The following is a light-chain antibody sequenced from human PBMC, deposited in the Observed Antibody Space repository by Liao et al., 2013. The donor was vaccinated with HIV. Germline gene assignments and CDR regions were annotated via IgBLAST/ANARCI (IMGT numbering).Light chain of an antibody. CDR3: QAWDIGTRVV. CDR1: KLANRY. J-gene: IGLJ2*01. V-gene: IGLV3-1*01. Sequence: SYELSQAPSVSVPPGQTASITCSGDKLANRYVSWYQQRPGRSPVLVIYQDTKRPPGIPERFSGSNSGNTATLSVSGTQAMDEADYFCQAWDIGTRVVFGGGTTLTVL. CDR2: QDT.